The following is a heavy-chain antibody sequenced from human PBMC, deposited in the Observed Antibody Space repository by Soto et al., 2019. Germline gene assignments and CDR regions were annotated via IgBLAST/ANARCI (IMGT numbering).Heavy chain of an antibody. Sequence: QVQLVQSGAEVKKPGASVKVSCKASGYTFTSYDINWVRQATGQGLEGMGWMNPNSGNTGYAQKFQGRVTMTRNTSITTAYMELSSLRSEDTAVYYCARERTGTTSMDVWGQGTTVTVSS. CDR2: MNPNSGNT. CDR1: GYTFTSYD. CDR3: ARERTGTTSMDV. D-gene: IGHD1-1*01. J-gene: IGHJ6*02. V-gene: IGHV1-8*01.